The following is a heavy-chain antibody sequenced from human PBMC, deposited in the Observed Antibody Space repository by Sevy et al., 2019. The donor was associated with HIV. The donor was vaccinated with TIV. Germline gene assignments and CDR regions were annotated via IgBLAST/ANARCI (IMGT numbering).Heavy chain of an antibody. D-gene: IGHD4-17*01. V-gene: IGHV3-49*03. J-gene: IGHJ4*02. CDR2: IRKNSYEPYSGTT. Sequence: GGSLRLSCTSSGFTFGDYAMSWFRQAPGKGLEWVAFIRKNSYEPYSGTTEYPASVEGILTISRDDSKSIAYLQMNSLETEDTAVYDFTRALGTVHTPEYYFDYWGQGILVTVSS. CDR3: TRALGTVHTPEYYFDY. CDR1: GFTFGDYA.